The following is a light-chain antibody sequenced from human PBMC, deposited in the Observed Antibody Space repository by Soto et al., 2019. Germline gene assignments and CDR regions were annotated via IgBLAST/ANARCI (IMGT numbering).Light chain of an antibody. CDR2: AAS. CDR1: QGISSY. V-gene: IGKV1-8*01. J-gene: IGKJ2*01. Sequence: AIRMTQSPSSLSASTGDRDTITCRASQGISSYLAWYQQKPGKAPKLLIYAASTLQSGVPSRFSGSGSGTDFTLTISCLQSEDFATYYCQQYYSYPYTFGQGTKVDIK. CDR3: QQYYSYPYT.